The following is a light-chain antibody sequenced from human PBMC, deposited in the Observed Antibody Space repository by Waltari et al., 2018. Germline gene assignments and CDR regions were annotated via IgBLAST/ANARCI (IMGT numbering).Light chain of an antibody. CDR1: NPNPGGNN. V-gene: IGLV1-47*01. CDR3: ASWDDSHYV. Sequence: QSVLTYPPSASGTPGQRVSTPCSGSNPNPGGNNLYRYQQLPAMAPKLLIYRNNQRPSGVPDRFSGSKYGTSASLAISGLRSEDEAVYYCASWDDSHYVFGPGTKVTVL. CDR2: RNN. J-gene: IGLJ1*01.